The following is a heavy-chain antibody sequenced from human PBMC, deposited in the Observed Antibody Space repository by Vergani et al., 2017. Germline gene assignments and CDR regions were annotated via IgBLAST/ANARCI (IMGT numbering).Heavy chain of an antibody. J-gene: IGHJ6*02. V-gene: IGHV1-46*03. CDR1: GYTFTSYY. Sequence: QVQLVQSGAEVKKPGASVKVSCKASGYTFTSYYMHWVRQAPGQGLEWMGIINPSGGSTSYAQKLQGRVTMTRDTSTSTVYMVLSSLRSEDTAVYYCVRGGEMNCSGGSCYYRGANYYYGMDVWGQGTTVTVSS. D-gene: IGHD2-15*01. CDR2: INPSGGST. CDR3: VRGGEMNCSGGSCYYRGANYYYGMDV.